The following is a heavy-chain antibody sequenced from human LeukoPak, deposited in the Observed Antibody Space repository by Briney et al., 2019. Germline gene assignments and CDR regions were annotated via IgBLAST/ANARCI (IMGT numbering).Heavy chain of an antibody. Sequence: TSETLSLTCTVSGGSISSYYWSWIRQPPGKGLEWIGYIYYSGSTNYNPSLKSRVTISVDTSKNQFSLKLSSVTAADTAVYYCARYYYGSGSYYPDAPLGWGQGTLVTVSS. J-gene: IGHJ4*02. CDR3: ARYYYGSGSYYPDAPLG. CDR1: GGSISSYY. D-gene: IGHD3-10*01. V-gene: IGHV4-59*08. CDR2: IYYSGST.